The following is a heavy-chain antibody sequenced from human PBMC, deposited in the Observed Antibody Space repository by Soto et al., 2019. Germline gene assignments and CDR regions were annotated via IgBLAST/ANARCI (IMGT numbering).Heavy chain of an antibody. Sequence: SETLSLTCAVSGASIDDNGYSWTWIRQHPGKGLEWIGTNNNRADTYYNPSLKSRLTISLDTSQNHFSLRLNAVTAADTAIYYCARGGSGWKALNWFDPWGQGIMVTVSS. CDR1: GASIDDNGYS. D-gene: IGHD6-19*01. J-gene: IGHJ5*02. CDR2: NNNRADT. V-gene: IGHV4-31*11. CDR3: ARGGSGWKALNWFDP.